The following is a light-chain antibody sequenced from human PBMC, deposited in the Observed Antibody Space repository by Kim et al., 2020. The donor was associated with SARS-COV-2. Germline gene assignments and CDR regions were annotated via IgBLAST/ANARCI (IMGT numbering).Light chain of an antibody. CDR2: GAS. J-gene: IGKJ5*01. V-gene: IGKV3-20*01. Sequence: EIVLTQSPGTLSLSPGERATLSCRAGQSVTSSYLAWYQQKPGQAPRLLIYGASSRATGIPDRFSGSGSGTDFTLTISRLEPEDFAVYYCQQYDTSPINFGQGTRLEIK. CDR1: QSVTSSY. CDR3: QQYDTSPIN.